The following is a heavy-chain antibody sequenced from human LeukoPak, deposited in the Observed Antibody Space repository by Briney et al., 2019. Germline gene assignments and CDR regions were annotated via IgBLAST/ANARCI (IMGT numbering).Heavy chain of an antibody. CDR1: GFTFSSYS. CDR2: ISGSGGNT. Sequence: GGSLRLSCAASGFTFSSYSMNWVRQAPGKGLEWVSTISGSGGNTFYADSVKGRFSISRDNSKKTLSLQMSSLRAEDTAVYYCVKNRFSLDTSVFTGDCFAPWGQGPLVTVSS. D-gene: IGHD5-18*01. J-gene: IGHJ5*02. CDR3: VKNRFSLDTSVFTGDCFAP. V-gene: IGHV3-23*01.